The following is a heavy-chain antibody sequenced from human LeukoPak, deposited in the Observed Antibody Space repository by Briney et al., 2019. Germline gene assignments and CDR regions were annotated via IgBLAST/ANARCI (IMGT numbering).Heavy chain of an antibody. D-gene: IGHD6-6*01. CDR2: ISGRGGST. CDR1: GFTFGSYD. J-gene: IGHJ4*02. V-gene: IGHV3-23*01. Sequence: PGGSLRLSCAASGFTFGSYDMSWVRQAPGEGLEWVSPISGRGGSTYYADSVKGRFTISRDNSKNTLYLQMNSLRAEDTAVYYCAKGGSSSSLDYWGQGTLVTVTS. CDR3: AKGGSSSSLDY.